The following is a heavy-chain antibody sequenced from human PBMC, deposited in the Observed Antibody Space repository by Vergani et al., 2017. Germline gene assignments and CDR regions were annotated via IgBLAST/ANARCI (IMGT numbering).Heavy chain of an antibody. J-gene: IGHJ2*01. CDR2: VFRYGNV. CDR3: ARDFGGEWYFDL. Sequence: VLLQEPGPGLVKPSESLSLNCSVSGASIDSSYWSWLRQSPGKGLEWIGYVFRYGNVNYNPSFNFRAAIDTSNNQLSLRLSSVTAADTAVYCCARDFGGEWYFDLWGRGTFVTVSS. D-gene: IGHD2-15*01. V-gene: IGHV4-59*01. CDR1: GASIDSSY.